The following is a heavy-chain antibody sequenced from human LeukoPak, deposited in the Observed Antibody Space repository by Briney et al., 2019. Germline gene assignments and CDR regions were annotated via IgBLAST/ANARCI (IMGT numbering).Heavy chain of an antibody. V-gene: IGHV4-4*09. D-gene: IGHD2-2*01. CDR1: GGSIIGYY. CDR2: SYTSGST. CDR3: ARQSCSSTSCPHRNVFAI. Sequence: SAPLSLTCTVSGGSIIGYYWTWIRQPPGKGLEWIGYSYTSGSTNYNPSLKSRVTISVDMSKNQFSLQLSSVTAADTAVYYCARQSCSSTSCPHRNVFAIWGQGTMVTVSP. J-gene: IGHJ3*02.